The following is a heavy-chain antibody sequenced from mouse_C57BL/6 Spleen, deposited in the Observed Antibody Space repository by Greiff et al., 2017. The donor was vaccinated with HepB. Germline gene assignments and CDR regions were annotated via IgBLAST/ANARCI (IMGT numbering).Heavy chain of an antibody. CDR2: INPNNGGT. CDR1: GYTFTDYN. D-gene: IGHD1-1*01. CDR3: ATTVVEDY. J-gene: IGHJ2*01. V-gene: IGHV1-22*01. Sequence: EVHLVESGPELVKPGASVKMSCKASGYTFTDYNMHWVKQSHGKSLEWIGYINPNNGGTSYNQKFKGKATLTVNKSSSTAYMELRSLTSEDSAVYYCATTVVEDYWGQGTTLTVSS.